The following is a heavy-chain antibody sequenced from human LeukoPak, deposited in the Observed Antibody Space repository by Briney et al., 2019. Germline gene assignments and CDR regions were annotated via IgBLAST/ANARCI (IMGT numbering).Heavy chain of an antibody. Sequence: GGSLRLSCAASGLTFSNAWMHWVRQTPGKRLVWISRIRSDGTATYADSVRGRFTISRDNAKNTLYLQMNNLRADDTGIYYCARDGSYKLDYWGQGALVTVSS. V-gene: IGHV3-74*01. J-gene: IGHJ4*02. CDR2: IRSDGTA. CDR3: ARDGSYKLDY. D-gene: IGHD1-26*01. CDR1: GLTFSNAW.